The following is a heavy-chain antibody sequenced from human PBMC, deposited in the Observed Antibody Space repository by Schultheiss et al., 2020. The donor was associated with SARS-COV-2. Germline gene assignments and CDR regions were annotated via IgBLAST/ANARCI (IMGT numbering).Heavy chain of an antibody. Sequence: SGPTLVKPTETLTLTCTVSGFSLSNARMGVSWIRQPPGKALEWLARIDWDDDKFYSTSLKTRLTISKDTSKNQVVLTMTNMDPVDTATYYCARDSGYCSSTSCYTDAFDIWGQGTMVTVSS. D-gene: IGHD2-2*02. CDR3: ARDSGYCSSTSCYTDAFDI. CDR2: IDWDDDK. J-gene: IGHJ3*02. CDR1: GFSLSNARMG. V-gene: IGHV2-70*04.